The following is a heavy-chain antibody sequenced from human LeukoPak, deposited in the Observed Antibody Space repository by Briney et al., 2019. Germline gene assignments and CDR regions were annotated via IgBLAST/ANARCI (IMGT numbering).Heavy chain of an antibody. D-gene: IGHD5-18*01. CDR1: GFTVSSNY. V-gene: IGHV3-66*02. J-gene: IGHJ4*02. Sequence: GGSLRLSCAASGFTVSSNYMSWVRQAPGKGLEWVSVIYSAGSTYYADSVKGRFTISRDNSKNTLYLQMNSLRAEDTAVYYCARGIAGGYSHGLDYWGQGTLVTVSS. CDR3: ARGIAGGYSHGLDY. CDR2: IYSAGST.